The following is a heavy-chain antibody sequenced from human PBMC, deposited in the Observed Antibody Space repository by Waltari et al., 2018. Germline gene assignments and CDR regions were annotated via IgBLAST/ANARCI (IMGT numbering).Heavy chain of an antibody. CDR3: ARAVDYYYYGMDV. J-gene: IGHJ6*02. CDR2: ISYDGSNK. CDR1: GFTFSSYA. Sequence: QVQLVESGGGVVQPGRSLRLSCAASGFTFSSYAMHWVRQAPGKGLEWVAVISYDGSNKYYADSVKGRFTISRDNSKNTLYLQMNSLRAEDTAVYYCARAVDYYYYGMDVWGQGTTVTVSS. V-gene: IGHV3-30-3*01.